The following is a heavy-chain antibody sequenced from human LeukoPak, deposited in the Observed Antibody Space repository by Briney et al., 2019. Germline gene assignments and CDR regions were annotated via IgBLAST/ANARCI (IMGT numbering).Heavy chain of an antibody. CDR1: GFTFNKYS. V-gene: IGHV3-7*01. CDR2: IKHDGSE. CDR3: ARHNYYHFDY. D-gene: IGHD1-1*01. Sequence: GGSLRLSCTASGFTFNKYSMTWVRQAPGKGLEWVANIKHDGSENYVDSVGGRVTISRDNAKNSLYLQMNTLRAEDTAVYFCARHNYYHFDYWGQGTLVTASS. J-gene: IGHJ4*02.